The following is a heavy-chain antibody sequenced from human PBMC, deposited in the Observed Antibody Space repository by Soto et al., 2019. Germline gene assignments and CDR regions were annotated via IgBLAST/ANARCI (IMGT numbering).Heavy chain of an antibody. D-gene: IGHD3-22*01. CDR1: GFTFSSYG. V-gene: IGHV3-33*01. CDR2: IWYDGSNK. J-gene: IGHJ6*02. Sequence: GGSLRLSCAASGFTFSSYGMHWVRQAPGKGLEWVAVIWYDGSNKYYADSVKGRFTISRDNSKNTLYLQMNSLRAEDTAVYYCARALLYYYDSSGYYLNGMDVWGQGTTVTVSS. CDR3: ARALLYYYDSSGYYLNGMDV.